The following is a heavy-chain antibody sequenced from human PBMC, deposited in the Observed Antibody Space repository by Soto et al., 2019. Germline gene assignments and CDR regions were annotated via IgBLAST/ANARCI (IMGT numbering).Heavy chain of an antibody. CDR2: IRAYNGNT. Sequence: SVEVSYKASGYTLTSYGISWVRQAPGQGLERMGWIRAYNGNTNCAQKLQGRVTMATDTSTGTAYMELRSLRSDDTAVYLCESGLGAGGLSLAYYYHCWHGWERGTTFTVSS. D-gene: IGHD3-22*01. V-gene: IGHV1-18*01. CDR1: GYTLTSYG. CDR3: ESGLGAGGLSLAYYYHCWHG. J-gene: IGHJ6*01.